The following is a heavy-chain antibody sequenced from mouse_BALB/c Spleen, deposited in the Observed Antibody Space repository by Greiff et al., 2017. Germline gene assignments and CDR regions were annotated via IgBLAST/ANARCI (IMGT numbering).Heavy chain of an antibody. J-gene: IGHJ4*01. Sequence: VQLQQSGAELARPGASVKLSCKASGYTFTSYWMQWVKQRPGQGLEWIGAIYPGDGDTRYTQKFKGKATLTADKSSSTAYMQLSSLASEDSAVYYCSYYYGSRDYAMDYWGQGTSVTVSS. CDR2: IYPGDGDT. D-gene: IGHD1-1*01. CDR1: GYTFTSYW. CDR3: SYYYGSRDYAMDY. V-gene: IGHV1-87*01.